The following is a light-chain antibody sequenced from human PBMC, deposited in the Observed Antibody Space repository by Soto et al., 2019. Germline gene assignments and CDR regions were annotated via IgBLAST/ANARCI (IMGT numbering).Light chain of an antibody. CDR3: SSYTSSTSVV. CDR2: DVS. CDR1: SSDVGGYNY. J-gene: IGLJ2*01. V-gene: IGLV2-14*01. Sequence: QSALTQPASVSGSPGQSITISCTGTSSDVGGYNYVSWYQQHPGKAPKLMIYDVSHRPSGVSSRFSGSKSDNTAPLTISGLQAEDEADYYCSSYTSSTSVVFGGGTKLTVL.